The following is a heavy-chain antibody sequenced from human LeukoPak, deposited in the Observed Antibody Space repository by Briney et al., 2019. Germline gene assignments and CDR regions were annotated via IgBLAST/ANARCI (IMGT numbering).Heavy chain of an antibody. CDR3: AREHSGYYGFDY. J-gene: IGHJ4*02. D-gene: IGHD5-12*01. V-gene: IGHV1-69*13. CDR1: GGTFSSYA. CDR2: IIPIFGTA. Sequence: GASVTVSCKASGGTFSSYAISWVRQAPGQGLEWMGGIIPIFGTANYAQKFQGRVTITADESTSTAYMELSSLRSEDTAVYYCAREHSGYYGFDYWGQGTLVTVSS.